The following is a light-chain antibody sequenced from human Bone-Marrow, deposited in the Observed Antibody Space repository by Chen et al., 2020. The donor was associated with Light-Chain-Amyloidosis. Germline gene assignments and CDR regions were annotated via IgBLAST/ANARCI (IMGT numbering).Light chain of an antibody. Sequence: QSVLTQPPSVSAAPGQKVAISCSGSSSNIGKDHVSWYQQVPGTAPKLLIYDHNKRPSGIPARFSGSKSGTSATLGITGLQTGDEADYYCGTWDASLSGVVFGGGTQLTVL. V-gene: IGLV1-51*01. CDR3: GTWDASLSGVV. CDR1: SSNIGKDH. J-gene: IGLJ2*01. CDR2: DHN.